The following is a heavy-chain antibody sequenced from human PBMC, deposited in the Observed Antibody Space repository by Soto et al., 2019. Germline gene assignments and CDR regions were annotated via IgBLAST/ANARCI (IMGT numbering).Heavy chain of an antibody. CDR1: GFTFSSQA. CDR2: ISASGGST. CDR3: AKGPGPGQWLATGSYYFDY. J-gene: IGHJ4*02. Sequence: EVQLLDSGGGLVQPGGSLRLSCTASGFTFSSQAMSWVRPAPGNGLEWVSGISASGGSTYYADLVRGRFTISRDNSKNTLYLQMISLRADDTAVYYCAKGPGPGQWLATGSYYFDYWGQGTLVTVSS. D-gene: IGHD6-19*01. V-gene: IGHV3-23*01.